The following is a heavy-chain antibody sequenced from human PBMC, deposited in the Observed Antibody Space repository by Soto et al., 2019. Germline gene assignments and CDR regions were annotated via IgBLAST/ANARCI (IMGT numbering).Heavy chain of an antibody. CDR1: GFSFSTYW. J-gene: IGHJ4*02. D-gene: IGHD5-12*01. CDR2: IKQDGSEK. V-gene: IGHV3-7*05. CDR3: ARARDGFKKSLKYYFDY. Sequence: EVQLVESGGGLVQPGGSLRLSCAASGFSFSTYWMSWVRQAPGKGLEWVANIKQDGSEKNYVDSVKGRFIISRDNAKNSLYLEMNSLRAEDTAVYYCARARDGFKKSLKYYFDYWGQGTLVTVSS.